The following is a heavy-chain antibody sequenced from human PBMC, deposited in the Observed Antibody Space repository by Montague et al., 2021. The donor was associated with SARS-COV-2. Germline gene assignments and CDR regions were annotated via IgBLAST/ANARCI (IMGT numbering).Heavy chain of an antibody. D-gene: IGHD7-27*01. Sequence: SETLSLTCTVSGGSISSSYWSWIRQPPGKGLEWIGYIYYSGSTNYNPSLKSRVTISVDTSKNQFSLKLSSVTAADTAVYYCALGFDYWGQGTLVTVSS. CDR1: GGSISSSY. V-gene: IGHV4-59*01. J-gene: IGHJ4*02. CDR3: ALGFDY. CDR2: IYYSGST.